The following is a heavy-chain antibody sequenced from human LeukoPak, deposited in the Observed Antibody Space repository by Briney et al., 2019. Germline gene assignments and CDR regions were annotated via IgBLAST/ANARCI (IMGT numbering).Heavy chain of an antibody. CDR1: GFTFSSYE. Sequence: GGSLRLSCAASGFTFSSYEMNWVRQAPGKGLEWVSYIGSSGSSIYYADSVKGRFTISRDNAKNSLYLQMNSLRAEDTAVYYCARGVWFDPWGQGTLVTVSS. CDR3: ARGVWFDP. V-gene: IGHV3-48*03. CDR2: IGSSGSSI. J-gene: IGHJ5*02.